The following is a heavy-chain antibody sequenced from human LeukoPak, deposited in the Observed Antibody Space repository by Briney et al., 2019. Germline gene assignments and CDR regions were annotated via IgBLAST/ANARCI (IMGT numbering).Heavy chain of an antibody. V-gene: IGHV3-23*01. CDR1: GFNFSDYA. D-gene: IGHD4-11*01. Sequence: GGSLRLSCVASGFNFSDYAMNWVRQAPGKGLEWVSAISGSGGTTHYADSVKGRFAISRDNSKNTLSLQMSHLRHEDTARYYCAKDRYSNYGNWFDAWGQGTQVSVFS. CDR3: AKDRYSNYGNWFDA. CDR2: ISGSGGTT. J-gene: IGHJ5*02.